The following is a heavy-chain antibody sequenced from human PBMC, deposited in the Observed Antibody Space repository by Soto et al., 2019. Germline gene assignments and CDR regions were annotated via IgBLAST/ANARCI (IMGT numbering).Heavy chain of an antibody. Sequence: SETLSLTCTVSGGSLRGYSWSWIRQSPGKGLEWIGYVYSGGGTNYSPSFMGRVTISVDTTDNQFSLKLNSVTAADTAVYYCARGITIWGQGTMVTVSS. V-gene: IGHV4-59*01. D-gene: IGHD1-20*01. CDR2: VYSGGGT. CDR1: GGSLRGYS. J-gene: IGHJ3*02. CDR3: ARGITI.